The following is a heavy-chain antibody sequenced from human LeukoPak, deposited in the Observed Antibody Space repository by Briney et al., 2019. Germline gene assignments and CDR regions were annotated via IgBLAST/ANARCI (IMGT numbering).Heavy chain of an antibody. V-gene: IGHV4-34*01. CDR1: GGSFSGYY. D-gene: IGHD6-25*01. CDR3: ARVEAGMGPDN. Sequence: PSETLSLTCAVYGGSFSGYYWSWIRQPPGKGLEWIGEINHSGRTNDNPSLKSRVTISVDTSKNQISLKMRSVTAADTAVYYCARVEAGMGPDNWGQGTLVTVSS. J-gene: IGHJ4*02. CDR2: INHSGRT.